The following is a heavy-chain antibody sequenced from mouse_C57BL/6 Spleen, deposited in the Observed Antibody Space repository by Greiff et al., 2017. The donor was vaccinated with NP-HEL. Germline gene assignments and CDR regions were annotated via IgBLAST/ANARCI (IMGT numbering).Heavy chain of an antibody. Sequence: EVKVVESAGGLVQPGSSMKLSCTASGFTFSDYYMAWVRQVPEKGLEWVANINYDGSSTYYLDSLKSRFIISRDNAKNILYLQMSSLKSEDTATYYCARGGTWFAYWGQGTLVTVSA. J-gene: IGHJ3*01. V-gene: IGHV5-16*01. CDR3: ARGGTWFAY. CDR1: GFTFSDYY. CDR2: INYDGSST.